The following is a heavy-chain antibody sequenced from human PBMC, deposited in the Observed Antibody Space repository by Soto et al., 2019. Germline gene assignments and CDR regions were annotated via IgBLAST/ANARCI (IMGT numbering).Heavy chain of an antibody. CDR1: GYTFSSYY. CDR2: INPSGGYT. D-gene: IGHD2-21*02. V-gene: IGHV1-46*01. J-gene: IGHJ4*02. CDR3: ARGGGFGGVTAPYDH. Sequence: GASVKVSCKASGYTFSSYYMNWVRQAPGQGLEWLGIINPSGGYTTYAQRFLGRVTMTSDTSTSTVHMELGSLTSEDTAVYYCARGGGFGGVTAPYDHWGQGTLVTVPS.